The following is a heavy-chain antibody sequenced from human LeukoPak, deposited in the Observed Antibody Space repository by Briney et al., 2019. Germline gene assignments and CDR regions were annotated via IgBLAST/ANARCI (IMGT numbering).Heavy chain of an antibody. J-gene: IGHJ4*02. V-gene: IGHV4-59*01. D-gene: IGHD6-6*01. Sequence: SETLSLTCTVSGGSISSYCWCWVRQPPRKGLEWIGYIYYSGSTNYNPSPTSRVTISVDTSKNQFSLKLSSVTAADTAVYYCPRGVARSSKFHFSYYFDYWGERTLVTVSS. CDR3: PRGVARSSKFHFSYYFDY. CDR2: IYYSGST. CDR1: GGSISSYC.